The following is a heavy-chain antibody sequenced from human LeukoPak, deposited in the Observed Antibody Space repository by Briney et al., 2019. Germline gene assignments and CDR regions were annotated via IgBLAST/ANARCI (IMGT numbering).Heavy chain of an antibody. J-gene: IGHJ5*02. CDR3: ARGGGYSGSYARFDP. D-gene: IGHD1-26*01. CDR2: IYHSGST. Sequence: SETLSLTCTVSGYSISSGYYWGWIRQPPGKGLEWIGSIYHSGSTYYNPSLKSRVTISVDTSKNQFSLKLSSVTAADTAVYYCARGGGYSGSYARFDPWGQGTLVTVSS. CDR1: GYSISSGYY. V-gene: IGHV4-38-2*02.